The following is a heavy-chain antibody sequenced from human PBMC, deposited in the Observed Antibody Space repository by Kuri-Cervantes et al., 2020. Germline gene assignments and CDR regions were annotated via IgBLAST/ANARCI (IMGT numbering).Heavy chain of an antibody. CDR3: ARGDGDYGDYFVDY. CDR1: GYSISSGYY. Sequence: SETLSLTCTVSGYSISSGYYWGWIRQSPGKGLEWIGSIYHSGSTNYNPSLKSRVTISVDTSKNQFSLNPSSVTAADTAVYYCARGDGDYGDYFVDYWGQGTLVTVSS. D-gene: IGHD4-17*01. J-gene: IGHJ4*02. CDR2: IYHSGST. V-gene: IGHV4-38-2*02.